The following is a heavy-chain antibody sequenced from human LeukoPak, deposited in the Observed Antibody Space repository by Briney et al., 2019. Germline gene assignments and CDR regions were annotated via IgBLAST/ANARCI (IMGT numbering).Heavy chain of an antibody. CDR2: IYSGGST. CDR3: ARRAGDYSHPYDY. J-gene: IGHJ4*02. V-gene: IGHV3-66*04. CDR1: GFTVSSNY. Sequence: GGSLRLSCAASGFTVSSNYMSWVRQAPGKGLEWVSVIYSGGSTYYADSVKGRFTISRDNSKNTLYLQMNSLRAEDTAVYYCARRAGDYSHPYDYWGQGILVTVSS. D-gene: IGHD3-22*01.